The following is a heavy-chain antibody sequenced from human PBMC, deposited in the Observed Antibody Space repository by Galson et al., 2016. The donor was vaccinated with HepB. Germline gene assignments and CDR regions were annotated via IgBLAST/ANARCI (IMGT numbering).Heavy chain of an antibody. V-gene: IGHV1-2*02. CDR1: GYPFTAYY. CDR3: ARGNEMDYGDPYYYYFMDV. J-gene: IGHJ6*03. Sequence: SVKVSCKASGYPFTAYYMHWVRQAPGQGLEWMGWINPNSGYTNFAQKFQGRLTMTRDTSITTVYMDLSALRSDDTAVYYCARGNEMDYGDPYYYYFMDVWGKGTTVTVSS. D-gene: IGHD4-17*01. CDR2: INPNSGYT.